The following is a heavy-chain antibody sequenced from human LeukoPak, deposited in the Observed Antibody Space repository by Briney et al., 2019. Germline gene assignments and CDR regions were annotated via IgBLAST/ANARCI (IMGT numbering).Heavy chain of an antibody. CDR1: GGSISSYY. J-gene: IGHJ5*02. CDR2: IYYSGST. CDR3: ARDWTGGVSWFDP. D-gene: IGHD3-16*01. V-gene: IGHV4-59*01. Sequence: SETLSLTCTVSGGSISSYYWSWLRQPPGKGLEWIGYIYYSGSTNYNPSLKSRVTISVDPSKNQFSLKLSSVTAADTAVYYCARDWTGGVSWFDPWGQGTLVTVSS.